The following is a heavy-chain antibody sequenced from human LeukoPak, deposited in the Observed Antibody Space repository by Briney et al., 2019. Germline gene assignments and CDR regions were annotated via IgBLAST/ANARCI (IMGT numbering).Heavy chain of an antibody. Sequence: SETLSLTCTVSGGSISSYYWSWIRQPPGKGLEWIGYIYYSGSTNYNPSPKSRVTISVDKSKNQFSLKLSSVTAADTAVYYCARAGYSSGDAFDIWGQGTMVTVSS. CDR1: GGSISSYY. J-gene: IGHJ3*02. CDR3: ARAGYSSGDAFDI. CDR2: IYYSGST. D-gene: IGHD6-19*01. V-gene: IGHV4-59*12.